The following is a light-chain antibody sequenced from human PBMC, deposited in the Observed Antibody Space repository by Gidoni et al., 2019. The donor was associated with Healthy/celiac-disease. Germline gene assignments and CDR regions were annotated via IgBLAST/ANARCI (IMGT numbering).Light chain of an antibody. CDR2: AAS. Sequence: DIQMTQSTSSLSASVGDRVTITCRASQSISSYLNWYQQKPGKAPQLLIYAASSLQSGVPSRFSGSGSGTDFTLTISSLQPEDFATYYCQQSYSTPPYSFGQGTKLEIK. V-gene: IGKV1-39*01. J-gene: IGKJ2*03. CDR1: QSISSY. CDR3: QQSYSTPPYS.